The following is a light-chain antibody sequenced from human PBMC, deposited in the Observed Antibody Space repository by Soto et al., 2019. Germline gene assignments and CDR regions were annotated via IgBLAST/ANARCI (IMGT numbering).Light chain of an antibody. CDR3: SSYTSSSPLYV. J-gene: IGLJ1*01. Sequence: QSALTQPASVSGSPGQSITISCTGTSSDVGGYNYVSWYQQHPGKAPKLMIYDVSNRPSGVSNRFSGSKSGNTASLTISGLQAEDEADYDCSSYTSSSPLYVFGTGTKVTVL. CDR2: DVS. V-gene: IGLV2-14*01. CDR1: SSDVGGYNY.